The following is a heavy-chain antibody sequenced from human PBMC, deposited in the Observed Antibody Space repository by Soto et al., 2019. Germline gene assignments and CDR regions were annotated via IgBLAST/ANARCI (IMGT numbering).Heavy chain of an antibody. CDR3: ARVSGYSYGPGTY. J-gene: IGHJ4*02. V-gene: IGHV3-21*01. CDR2: ISSSSSYI. D-gene: IGHD5-18*01. Sequence: XGSLRLCCAASGFTFSSYSMNWVRQAPGKGLDWVSSISSSSSYIYYADSVKGRFTISRDNAKNSLYLQMNSLRAEDTAVYYCARVSGYSYGPGTYWGQGTLVTVSS. CDR1: GFTFSSYS.